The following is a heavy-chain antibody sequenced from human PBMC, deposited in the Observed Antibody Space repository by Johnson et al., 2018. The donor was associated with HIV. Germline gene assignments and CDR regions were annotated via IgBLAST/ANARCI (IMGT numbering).Heavy chain of an antibody. D-gene: IGHD4-11*01. CDR1: GFAFGSYW. CDR2: INQYGSEE. J-gene: IGHJ3*02. Sequence: VQLVESGGGLVQPGGSLRLSCAASGFAFGSYWMHWVRQAPGKGLQWVANINQYGSEEYYVDSVTGRFTISRDNAKNSMYLQMNTLNAEDTAVYYCASSTVMMTDDAFDIWGQGTVVTVSS. V-gene: IGHV3-7*05. CDR3: ASSTVMMTDDAFDI.